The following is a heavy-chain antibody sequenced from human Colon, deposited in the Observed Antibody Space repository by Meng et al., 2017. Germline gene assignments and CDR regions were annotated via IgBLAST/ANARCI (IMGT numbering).Heavy chain of an antibody. CDR3: ARHGGYYQDF. V-gene: IGHV4-4*02. D-gene: IGHD4-23*01. CDR1: GASVSVNSS. Sequence: HVHVQEPGPGLVKLAETLSLACSVSGASVSVNSSRSWVRQPPGRGLEWIGQIDHRGSAYYRPSLNSRVTMSLDKSRNQFSLRLTSVTAADTAVYYCARHGGYYQDFWGQGTLVTVSS. CDR2: IDHRGSA. J-gene: IGHJ4*02.